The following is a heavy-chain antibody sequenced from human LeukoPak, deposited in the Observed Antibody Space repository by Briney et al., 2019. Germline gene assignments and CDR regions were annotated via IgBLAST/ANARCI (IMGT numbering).Heavy chain of an antibody. Sequence: GASVKVSCKASGYTFSDYAMHWVRQAPGQRLEWMGWINAGNGKTKYSQKFLGRVTITRDTSATTAYMELSSPRSEDTAVYYCARDVGRYGMDVWGQGTTVTVSS. CDR2: INAGNGKT. CDR3: ARDVGRYGMDV. V-gene: IGHV1-3*01. CDR1: GYTFSDYA. D-gene: IGHD1-26*01. J-gene: IGHJ6*02.